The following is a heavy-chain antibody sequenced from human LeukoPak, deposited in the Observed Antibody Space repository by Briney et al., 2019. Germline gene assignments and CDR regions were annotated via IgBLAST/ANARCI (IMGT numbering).Heavy chain of an antibody. D-gene: IGHD3-10*01. CDR1: GFTFSSYN. Sequence: GGSLRLSCAASGFTFSSYNMNWVRQAPGKGLEWVSYISSSSSTIYHADSVKGRFTVSRDNAKNSLYLQMNGLRAEDTAVYYCARGPPFGSGTYYVDYWGQGTQVTVSS. V-gene: IGHV3-48*01. J-gene: IGHJ4*02. CDR3: ARGPPFGSGTYYVDY. CDR2: ISSSSSTI.